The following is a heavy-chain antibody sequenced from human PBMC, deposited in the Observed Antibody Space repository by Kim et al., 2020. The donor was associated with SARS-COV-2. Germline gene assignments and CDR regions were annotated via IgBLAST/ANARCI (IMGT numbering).Heavy chain of an antibody. CDR3: ARDGGILTGYYRGFGY. CDR1: GYTFTSYA. CDR2: INAGNGNT. D-gene: IGHD3-9*01. J-gene: IGHJ4*02. V-gene: IGHV1-3*01. Sequence: ASVKVSCKASGYTFTSYAMHWVRQAPGQRLEWMGWINAGNGNTKYSQKFQGRVTITRDTSASTAYMELSSLRSEDTAVYYCARDGGILTGYYRGFGYWGQGTLVTVSS.